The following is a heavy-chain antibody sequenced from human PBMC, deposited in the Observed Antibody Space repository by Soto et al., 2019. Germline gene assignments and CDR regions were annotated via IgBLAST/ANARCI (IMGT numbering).Heavy chain of an antibody. CDR3: ARAYGPLDSDGYYYYFDY. D-gene: IGHD3-22*01. CDR1: GGSISSGDYY. V-gene: IGHV4-30-4*01. Sequence: SETLSLTCTVSGGSISSGDYYWSWIRQSPGKGLEWIGYIFYSGSTYYNPSLKSRVTISVDTSKNQFSLKLSSVTAADTAVYYWARAYGPLDSDGYYYYFDYWGQGTLVTVSS. CDR2: IFYSGST. J-gene: IGHJ4*02.